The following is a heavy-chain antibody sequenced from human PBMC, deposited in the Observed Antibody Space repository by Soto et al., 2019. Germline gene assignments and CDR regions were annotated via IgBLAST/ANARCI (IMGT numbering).Heavy chain of an antibody. CDR2: ISSSSSYI. D-gene: IGHD6-13*01. CDR3: ARAPYSSSWYYDWYFDL. J-gene: IGHJ2*01. V-gene: IGHV3-21*06. Sequence: EVQLVESGGGLVKPGGSLRLSCAASGFTFSSYSMNWVRQAPGKGLEWVSSISSSSSYIYYADSVKGRFTISRDNAKNALYLQMNSLRGEDTAVYYCARAPYSSSWYYDWYFDLWGRGTQVTVAS. CDR1: GFTFSSYS.